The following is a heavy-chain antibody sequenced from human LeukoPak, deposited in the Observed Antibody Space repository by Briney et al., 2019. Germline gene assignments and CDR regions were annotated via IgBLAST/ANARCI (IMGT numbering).Heavy chain of an antibody. CDR1: GGSISSSSYY. Sequence: SETLSLTRTVSGGSISSSSYYWGWIRQPPGKGLEWIGSIYYSGSTYYNPSLKSRVTISVDTSKNQFSLKLSSVTAADTAVYYCATERGYYYDSSGYPGVYWGQGTLVTVSS. D-gene: IGHD3-22*01. CDR3: ATERGYYYDSSGYPGVY. V-gene: IGHV4-39*01. J-gene: IGHJ4*02. CDR2: IYYSGST.